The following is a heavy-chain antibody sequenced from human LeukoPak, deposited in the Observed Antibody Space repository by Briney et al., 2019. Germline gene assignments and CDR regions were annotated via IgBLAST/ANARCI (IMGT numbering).Heavy chain of an antibody. CDR3: ARDDVTMVRGVSLELDYSGMDV. V-gene: IGHV3-74*01. CDR1: GFTFSSYW. D-gene: IGHD3-10*01. J-gene: IGHJ6*02. Sequence: GGSLRLSCAASGFTFSSYWTHWVRQAPRKGLVWVSCINSDGSTTRYADSVKGRFTISRDNAKNTLYVQMNRLKVEDTAVYYCARDDVTMVRGVSLELDYSGMDVWGQGTTVTVSS. CDR2: INSDGSTT.